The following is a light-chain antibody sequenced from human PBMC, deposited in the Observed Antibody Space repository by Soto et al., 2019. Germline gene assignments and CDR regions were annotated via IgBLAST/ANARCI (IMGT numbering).Light chain of an antibody. J-gene: IGKJ1*01. CDR1: QSVSGSY. CDR3: QQYGSSRT. Sequence: EIVLTQSTGTLSLSPGERATLSCRASQSVSGSYLAWYQQKPGQAPRLLIYGASSRATGIPDRFSGSGSGTDFTLTISRLEPEDFAVYYCQQYGSSRTFGQGTKVEIK. CDR2: GAS. V-gene: IGKV3-20*01.